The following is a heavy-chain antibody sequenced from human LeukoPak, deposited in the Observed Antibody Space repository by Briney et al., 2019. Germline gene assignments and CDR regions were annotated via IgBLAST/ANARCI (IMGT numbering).Heavy chain of an antibody. D-gene: IGHD3-22*01. V-gene: IGHV4-59*01. CDR2: IYYSGST. CDR3: ARTSSYYDSSGYYYPYYFDY. Sequence: SETLSLTCTVSGGSISSYYWSWIRQPPGKGLEWIGYIYYSGSTNYNPSLESRVTISVDTSKNQFSLKLSSVTAADTAVYYCARTSSYYDSSGYYYPYYFDYWGQGTLVTVSS. J-gene: IGHJ4*02. CDR1: GGSISSYY.